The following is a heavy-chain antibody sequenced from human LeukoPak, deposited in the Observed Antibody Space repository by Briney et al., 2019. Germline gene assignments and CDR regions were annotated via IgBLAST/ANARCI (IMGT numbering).Heavy chain of an antibody. D-gene: IGHD3-16*01. CDR1: GGSISSGGYY. Sequence: PSETLSLTCTVSGGSISSGGYYWSWIRQHPGKGLEWIGYIYYSGSTYYNPSLKSRVTISVDTSKNQFSLKLSSVTAADTAVYYCARDADGYNFGGGFDIWAKGQWSPSLQ. J-gene: IGHJ3*02. CDR3: ARDADGYNFGGGFDI. V-gene: IGHV4-31*03. CDR2: IYYSGST.